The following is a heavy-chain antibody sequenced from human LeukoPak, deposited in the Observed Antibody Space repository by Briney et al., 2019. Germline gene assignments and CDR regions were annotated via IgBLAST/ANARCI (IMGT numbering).Heavy chain of an antibody. Sequence: GGSLRLSCAASGLTFSSYAMSWVRQAPGKGLEWVSAISGSGGSTYYADSVKGRFTISRDNSKNTLYLQMNSLRAEDTAVYYCARAARPPYYYYGMDVWGQGTTVTVSS. CDR2: ISGSGGST. CDR3: ARAARPPYYYYGMDV. V-gene: IGHV3-23*01. J-gene: IGHJ6*02. D-gene: IGHD6-6*01. CDR1: GLTFSSYA.